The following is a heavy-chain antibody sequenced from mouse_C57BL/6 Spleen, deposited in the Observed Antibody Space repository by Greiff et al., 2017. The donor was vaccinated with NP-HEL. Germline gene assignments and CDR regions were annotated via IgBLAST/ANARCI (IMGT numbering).Heavy chain of an antibody. J-gene: IGHJ1*03. Sequence: VKLVESGPGLVQPSQSLSITCTVSGFSLTSYGVHWVRQSPGKGLEWLGVIWRGGSTDYNAAFMSRLSITKDNSKSQVFFKMNSLQADDTAIYYCAKIFGSSYWYFDVWGTGTTVTVSS. CDR2: IWRGGST. CDR1: GFSLTSYG. D-gene: IGHD1-1*01. CDR3: AKIFGSSYWYFDV. V-gene: IGHV2-5*01.